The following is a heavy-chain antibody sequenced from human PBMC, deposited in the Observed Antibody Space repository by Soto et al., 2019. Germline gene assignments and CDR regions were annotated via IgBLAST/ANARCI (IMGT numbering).Heavy chain of an antibody. Sequence: QVQLVESGGGVVQPGRSLRLSCAASGFTFSSYAMHWVRQAPGKGLEWVAVISYDGSNKYYADSVKGRFTISRDNSKNTLYLQMNSLRAEDTAVYYCARELPSTAFDSWGQGTMVTVSS. V-gene: IGHV3-30-3*01. CDR1: GFTFSSYA. CDR2: ISYDGSNK. CDR3: ARELPSTAFDS. J-gene: IGHJ3*02. D-gene: IGHD1-26*01.